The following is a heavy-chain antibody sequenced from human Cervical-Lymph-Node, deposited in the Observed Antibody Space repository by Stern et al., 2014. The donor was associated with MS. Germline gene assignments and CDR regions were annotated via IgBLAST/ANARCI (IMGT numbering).Heavy chain of an antibody. CDR3: AKKSVGTTGTTTAFDY. CDR1: GFTFSNYG. J-gene: IGHJ4*02. V-gene: IGHV3-30*18. CDR2: ISYDADVK. Sequence: VQLVESGGGVVQPGTSLRLSCAVSGFTFSNYGMHWVRQAPGKGLGWVAVISYDADVKFYADSVKGRFTISRDTPKNTMYLQLNSLKVEDTAVYFCAKKSVGTTGTTTAFDYWGQGTLVTVSS. D-gene: IGHD1-1*01.